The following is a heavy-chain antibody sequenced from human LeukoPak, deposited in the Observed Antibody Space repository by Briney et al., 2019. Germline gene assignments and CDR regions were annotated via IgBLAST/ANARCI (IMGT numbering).Heavy chain of an antibody. D-gene: IGHD3-10*01. V-gene: IGHV3-23*01. Sequence: GGSLRLSCAASGFTFSSYAMSWVRQAPGKGLEWVSAISASGVTTHYADSVKGRFTISRDNSKNTLYLQMSSLRAEDAAIYYCAKGLYFGELLGPCDFWGQGTLVTVSS. CDR3: AKGLYFGELLGPCDF. J-gene: IGHJ4*02. CDR1: GFTFSSYA. CDR2: ISASGVTT.